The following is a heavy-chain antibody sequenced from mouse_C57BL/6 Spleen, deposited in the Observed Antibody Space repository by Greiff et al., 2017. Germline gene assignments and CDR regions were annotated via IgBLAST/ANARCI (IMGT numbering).Heavy chain of an antibody. Sequence: QVQLQQPGAELVRPGSSVKLSCKASGYTFTSYWLHWVKQRPIQGLEWIGNIDPSDSETHYNQKFKDKAPLTVDKSSSAAYMQLSSLPSEDSAVYYWARRYYSNYGYFDVWGTGTTVTVSS. V-gene: IGHV1-52*01. CDR3: ARRYYSNYGYFDV. CDR2: IDPSDSET. D-gene: IGHD2-5*01. CDR1: GYTFTSYW. J-gene: IGHJ1*03.